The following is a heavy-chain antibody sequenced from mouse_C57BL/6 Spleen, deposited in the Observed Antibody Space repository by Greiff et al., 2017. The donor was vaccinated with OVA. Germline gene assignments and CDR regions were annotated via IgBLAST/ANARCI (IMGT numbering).Heavy chain of an antibody. J-gene: IGHJ4*01. CDR3: ARGRLGQYYAMDY. CDR1: GYSFTDYN. CDR2: INPNYGTT. V-gene: IGHV1-39*01. D-gene: IGHD3-3*01. Sequence: VQLQQSGPELVKPGASVKISCKASGYSFTDYNMNWVKQSNGKSLEWIGVINPNYGTTSYNQKFKGKATLTVDQSYSTAYMQLNRLISEDSAVYYCARGRLGQYYAMDYWGQGTSVTVSS.